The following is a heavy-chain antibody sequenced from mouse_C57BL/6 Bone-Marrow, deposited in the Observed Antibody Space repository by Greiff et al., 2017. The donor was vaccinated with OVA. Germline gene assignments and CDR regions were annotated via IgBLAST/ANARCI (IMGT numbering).Heavy chain of an antibody. CDR1: EYEFPSHD. J-gene: IGHJ4*01. V-gene: IGHV5-2*01. Sequence: EVKLVESGGGLVQPGESLKLSCESNEYEFPSHDMSWVRTTPEKRLELVAAINSDGGSTYYPDTMERRFIISRDNTKKTLYMQMSSLRSEDTALYYCAIYYGFPMDYWGQGTSVTVSS. CDR2: INSDGGST. CDR3: AIYYGFPMDY. D-gene: IGHD2-2*01.